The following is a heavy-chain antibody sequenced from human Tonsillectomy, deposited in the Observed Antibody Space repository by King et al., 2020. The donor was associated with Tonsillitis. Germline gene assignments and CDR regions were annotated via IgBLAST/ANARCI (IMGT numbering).Heavy chain of an antibody. CDR3: ARVAPGLGYCSGGSCLDAFDI. CDR2: NYPGDSDT. D-gene: IGHD2-15*01. V-gene: IGHV5-51*01. J-gene: IGHJ3*02. CDR1: GYSFTSYW. Sequence: EGQLVQSGAEVKKPGESLKISCKGSGYSFTSYWIGWVRQMPGKGLEWMGINYPGDSDTRYSPSFQGQVTISVAKSISTAYLQWSSLKAPDTAMYYCARVAPGLGYCSGGSCLDAFDIWGQGTMVTVSS.